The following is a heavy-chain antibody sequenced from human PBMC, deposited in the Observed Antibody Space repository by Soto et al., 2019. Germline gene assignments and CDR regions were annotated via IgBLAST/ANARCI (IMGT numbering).Heavy chain of an antibody. J-gene: IGHJ4*02. Sequence: GGSLRLSCAASGFIFSGNWMSWVRQAPGKGLEWVANIKQDGSDKRYVDSVEGRFTISRDNAKNSLYLQMNSLVVEDTATYYCARYHFGDYAFDSWGQGT. V-gene: IGHV3-7*04. CDR2: IKQDGSDK. CDR1: GFIFSGNW. CDR3: ARYHFGDYAFDS. D-gene: IGHD4-17*01.